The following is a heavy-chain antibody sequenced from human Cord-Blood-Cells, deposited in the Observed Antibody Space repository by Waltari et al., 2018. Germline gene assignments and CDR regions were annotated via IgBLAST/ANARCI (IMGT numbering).Heavy chain of an antibody. J-gene: IGHJ6*03. Sequence: QVQLQESGPGLVKPSETLSLTCTVSGGSISSYYWSWIRQPAGKGLEWIGRIYTSGSTNYNPSLKSRVTMSVDTSKNQFSLKLSSVTAADTAVYYGARVQQVVPAAIYYYYYMDVWGKGTTVTVSS. CDR2: IYTSGST. CDR1: GGSISSYY. CDR3: ARVQQVVPAAIYYYYYMDV. V-gene: IGHV4-4*07. D-gene: IGHD2-2*02.